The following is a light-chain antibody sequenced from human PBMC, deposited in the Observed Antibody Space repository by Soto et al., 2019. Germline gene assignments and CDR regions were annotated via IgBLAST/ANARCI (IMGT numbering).Light chain of an antibody. Sequence: QSALTQPPSASGSPGQSVTISCTGTSSGVGGYDYVSWYQQHPGKAPKLMIYEVTIRPSGVSDRFSGSKSGNTASLTVSGLQAEDEADYYCSSYTGGNPSYVFGNGTKVTVL. V-gene: IGLV2-8*01. CDR3: SSYTGGNPSYV. CDR2: EVT. J-gene: IGLJ1*01. CDR1: SSGVGGYDY.